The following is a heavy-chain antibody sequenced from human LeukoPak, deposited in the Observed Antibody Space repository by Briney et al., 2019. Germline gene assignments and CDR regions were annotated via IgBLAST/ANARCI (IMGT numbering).Heavy chain of an antibody. CDR2: IYHSGIT. D-gene: IGHD6-19*01. CDR1: GYSISSGYY. V-gene: IGHV4-38-2*01. J-gene: IGHJ4*02. Sequence: SETLSLICAVSGYSISSGYYWGWVRQPPGKGPEWIGSIYHSGITYYSPSLKSRVAMSVDTSKKQFSLKLSSVTAADTAVYFCARAPMQFWAFDYWGQGTLVTVSS. CDR3: ARAPMQFWAFDY.